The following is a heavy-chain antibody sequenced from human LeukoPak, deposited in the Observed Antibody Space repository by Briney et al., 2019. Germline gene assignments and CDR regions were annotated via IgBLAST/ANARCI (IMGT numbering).Heavy chain of an antibody. D-gene: IGHD2-21*02. CDR1: GGTFSSYA. V-gene: IGHV1-69*13. J-gene: IGHJ4*02. CDR3: ARASYCGGDCYRDFDY. CDR2: IIPIFGTA. Sequence: SVKVSCKASGGTFSSYAISWVRQAPGQGLEWMGGIIPIFGTAHYTQKFQGRVTFTADESMSTVYMVLSSLRSEDTAVYYCARASYCGGDCYRDFDYWGQGTLVTVSS.